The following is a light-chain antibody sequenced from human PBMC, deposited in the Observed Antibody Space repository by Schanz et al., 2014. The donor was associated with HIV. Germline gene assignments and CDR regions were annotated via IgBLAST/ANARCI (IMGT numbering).Light chain of an antibody. CDR2: SIS. CDR1: QGISNN. V-gene: IGKV1-16*01. CDR3: QQYRSYPHT. Sequence: DIQMTQSPSSLSASVGDTVTITCRASQGISNNLAWFQQKPGKAPRSLIYSISTLQAGVPSRFSGSASGANFILTISSLQPGDFAAYYCQQYRSYPHTFGQGTKLEIK. J-gene: IGKJ2*01.